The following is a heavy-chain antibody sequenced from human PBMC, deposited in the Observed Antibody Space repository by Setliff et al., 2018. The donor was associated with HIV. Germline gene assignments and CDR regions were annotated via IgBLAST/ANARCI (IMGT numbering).Heavy chain of an antibody. V-gene: IGHV4-34*01. D-gene: IGHD2-2*01. J-gene: IGHJ2*01. CDR1: GESFSNYH. Sequence: SETLSLTCAVFGESFSNYHWNWFRQPPGGGLEWIGEISHSGNTDYNSSLKSRVTISVDTSKKQFSLEMRSLTAADTATYYCARDQRLPGVQPPYWYFDLWGRGTLVTVSS. CDR3: ARDQRLPGVQPPYWYFDL. CDR2: ISHSGNT.